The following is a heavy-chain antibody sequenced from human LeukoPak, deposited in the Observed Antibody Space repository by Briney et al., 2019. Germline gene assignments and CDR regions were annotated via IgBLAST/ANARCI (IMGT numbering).Heavy chain of an antibody. CDR1: GGTFSSYG. CDR2: IIPIFGTA. J-gene: IGHJ4*02. V-gene: IGHV1-69*05. D-gene: IGHD3-22*01. Sequence: ASVKVSCKASGGTFSSYGINWVRQAPAQGLEWMGRIIPIFGTANYAQKFQGRVTITTDESTTTAYMELSSLRSEDTAVYYCASWYYDSSGYYHFDYWGQGTLVTVSS. CDR3: ASWYYDSSGYYHFDY.